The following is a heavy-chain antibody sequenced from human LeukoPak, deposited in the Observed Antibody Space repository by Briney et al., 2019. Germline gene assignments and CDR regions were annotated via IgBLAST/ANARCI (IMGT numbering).Heavy chain of an antibody. J-gene: IGHJ3*02. Sequence: SETLSLTCAVYGGSFSGYYWSWIRQPPGKGLEWIGEINHSGSTNYNPSLKSRVTISVDTSKNQFSLKLSSVTAADTAVYYCARRGPRRKAFDIWGQGTMVTVSS. CDR2: INHSGST. CDR1: GGSFSGYY. V-gene: IGHV4-34*01. CDR3: ARRGPRRKAFDI. D-gene: IGHD3-10*01.